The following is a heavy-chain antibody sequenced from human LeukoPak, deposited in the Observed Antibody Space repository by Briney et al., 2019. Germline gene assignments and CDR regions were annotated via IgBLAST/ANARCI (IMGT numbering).Heavy chain of an antibody. Sequence: SETLSLTCTVSGGSVSSTTYYWSWIRQPPGKGLEWIASINYSGSTYYNPSLKSRVTISVDTSENQFSLKLSSVTAADTAVYYCARYVVYGSGKYYFDCWGQGTLVTVSS. CDR2: INYSGST. CDR1: GGSVSSTTYY. CDR3: ARYVVYGSGKYYFDC. J-gene: IGHJ4*02. V-gene: IGHV4-39*01. D-gene: IGHD3-10*01.